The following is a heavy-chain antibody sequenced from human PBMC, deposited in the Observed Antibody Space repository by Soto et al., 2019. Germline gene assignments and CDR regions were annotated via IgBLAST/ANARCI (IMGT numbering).Heavy chain of an antibody. V-gene: IGHV1-69*13. D-gene: IGHD3-22*01. Sequence: SVKVSCKASGGTFSSYAISWVRQAPGQGLEWMGGIIPIFGTANYAQKFQGRVTITADESTSTAYMELSSLRSEDTAVYYCARRHNYDSSGYYYYWGQGTLVTVSS. J-gene: IGHJ4*02. CDR2: IIPIFGTA. CDR3: ARRHNYDSSGYYYY. CDR1: GGTFSSYA.